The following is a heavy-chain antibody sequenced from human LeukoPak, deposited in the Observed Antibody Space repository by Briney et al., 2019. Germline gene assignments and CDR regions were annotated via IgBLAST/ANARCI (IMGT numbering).Heavy chain of an antibody. CDR3: ARGREYYDSSGYSS. CDR1: GGSISSYY. J-gene: IGHJ4*02. V-gene: IGHV4-59*01. D-gene: IGHD3-22*01. Sequence: PSETLSLTXTVSGGSISSYYWSWIRQPPGKGLEWIGYIYYSGSTNYNPSLKSRVTISVDTSKNQFSLKLSSVTAADTAVYYCARGREYYDSSGYSSWGPGTLVTVSS. CDR2: IYYSGST.